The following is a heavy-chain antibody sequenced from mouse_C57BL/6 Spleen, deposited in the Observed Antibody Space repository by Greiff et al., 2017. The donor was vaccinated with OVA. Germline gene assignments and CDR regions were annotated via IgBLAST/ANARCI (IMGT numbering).Heavy chain of an antibody. CDR3: ARGLYYDYDG. Sequence: EVQVVESGGGLVKPGGSLKLSCAASGFTFSDYGMHWVRQAPEQGLEWVAYISSGSSTIYYADTVKGRFTISRDNAKNTLFLQMTSLRSEDTAMYYCARGLYYDYDGWGQGTTLTVSS. CDR1: GFTFSDYG. D-gene: IGHD2-4*01. CDR2: ISSGSSTI. V-gene: IGHV5-17*01. J-gene: IGHJ2*01.